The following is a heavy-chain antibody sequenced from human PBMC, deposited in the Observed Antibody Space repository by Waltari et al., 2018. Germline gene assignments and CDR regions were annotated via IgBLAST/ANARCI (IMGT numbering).Heavy chain of an antibody. CDR2: INHSGST. V-gene: IGHV4-34*01. D-gene: IGHD1-26*01. Sequence: QVQLQQWGAGLLKPSETLSLTCAVYGGSFSGYYWSWLRQPPGKGLEWIGEINHSGSTNYNPSLKSRVTISVDTSKNQFSLKLSSVTAADTAVYYCARRGYLVGATAFFDYWGQGTLVTVSS. J-gene: IGHJ4*02. CDR3: ARRGYLVGATAFFDY. CDR1: GGSFSGYY.